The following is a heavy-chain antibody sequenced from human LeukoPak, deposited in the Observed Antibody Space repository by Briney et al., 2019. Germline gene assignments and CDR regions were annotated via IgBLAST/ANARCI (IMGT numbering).Heavy chain of an antibody. J-gene: IGHJ4*02. CDR1: GFTFSSYS. CDR3: AKDDYSNYRGLIDY. CDR2: ISSSSSYI. Sequence: PGGSLRLSCAASGFTFSSYSMNWVRQAPGKGLEWVSSISSSSSYIYYADSVKGRFTISRDNSKNTLYLQMNSLRAEDTAVYYCAKDDYSNYRGLIDYWGQGTLVTVSS. V-gene: IGHV3-21*04. D-gene: IGHD4-11*01.